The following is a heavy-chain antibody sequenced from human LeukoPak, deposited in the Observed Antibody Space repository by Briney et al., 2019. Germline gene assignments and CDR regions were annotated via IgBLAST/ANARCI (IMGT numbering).Heavy chain of an antibody. J-gene: IGHJ4*02. D-gene: IGHD6-19*01. Sequence: GGSLRLSCAASGFTFINYAMSWVREAPGEGLEWVSTISGGGITTYYADSAKGRFTISRDNSKNTMFLQMNSLRADDTAVYYCPRQSYASGWNAFDYWGQGILVTVSS. CDR1: GFTFINYA. CDR2: ISGGGITT. CDR3: PRQSYASGWNAFDY. V-gene: IGHV3-23*01.